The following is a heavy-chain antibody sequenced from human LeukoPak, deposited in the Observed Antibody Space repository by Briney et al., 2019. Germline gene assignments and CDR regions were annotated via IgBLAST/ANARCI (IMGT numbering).Heavy chain of an antibody. D-gene: IGHD1-26*01. CDR1: GGSISSYY. V-gene: IGHV4-59*08. J-gene: IGHJ4*02. Sequence: PSETLSLTCTVSGGSISSYYWSWIRQPPGKGLEWIGYIYYSGSTNYNPSLKSRVTISVDTSKNQFSLKLSSVTAADTAVYYCATAVGAKDYWGQGTLVTVSS. CDR2: IYYSGST. CDR3: ATAVGAKDY.